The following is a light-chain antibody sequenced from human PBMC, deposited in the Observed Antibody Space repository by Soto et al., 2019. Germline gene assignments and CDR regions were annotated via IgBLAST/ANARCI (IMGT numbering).Light chain of an antibody. CDR3: QQYNSYAYT. CDR1: QRISSW. J-gene: IGKJ2*01. V-gene: IGKV1-5*03. CDR2: KAF. Sequence: DIPMTQSPSTLSASVGDRVTITCRASQRISSWLAWYQQKPGKAPKLLIYKAFSLESGVPSRVSPSGSGTEFTLTISCLQPDDFATYDCQQYNSYAYTFGQGTKLEIK.